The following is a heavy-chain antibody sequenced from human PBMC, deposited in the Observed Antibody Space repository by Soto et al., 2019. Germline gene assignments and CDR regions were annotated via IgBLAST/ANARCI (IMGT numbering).Heavy chain of an antibody. Sequence: SETLSLTCAVSGDSIRGGCSSWGWIRQPPGKGLEWIGYIYHSGSTYYNPSLKSRVTISVDRSRNQFSLKLSSVTAADTPVYYCARVPDYWGQGTLVTVS. CDR1: GDSIRGGCSS. CDR2: IYHSGST. V-gene: IGHV4-30-2*01. CDR3: ARVPDY. J-gene: IGHJ4*02.